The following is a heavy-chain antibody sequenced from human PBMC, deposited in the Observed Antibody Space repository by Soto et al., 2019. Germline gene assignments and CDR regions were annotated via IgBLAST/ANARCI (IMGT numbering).Heavy chain of an antibody. V-gene: IGHV2-5*02. J-gene: IGHJ5*01. CDR3: AHSLIGYYYDSSGSNWFDS. CDR1: GFSLSTSGVG. Sequence: GSGPTLVNPTQTLTLTCTFSGFSLSTSGVGVGWIRQPPGKALEWLALIYWDDDKRYSPSLKSRLTITKDTSKNQVVLTMTNMDPVDTATYYCAHSLIGYYYDSSGSNWFDSSGQGTLVTVSS. D-gene: IGHD3-22*01. CDR2: IYWDDDK.